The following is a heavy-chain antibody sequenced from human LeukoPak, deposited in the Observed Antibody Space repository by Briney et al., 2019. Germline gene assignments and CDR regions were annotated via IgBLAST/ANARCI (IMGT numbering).Heavy chain of an antibody. Sequence: ASVKVSCEASGYTFTSYYMHWVRQAPGQGLEWMGIINPSGGSTSYAQKFQGRVTMTRDTSTSTVYMELSSLRSEDTAVYYCARDRSPTYYDSSGYYYWGQGTLVTVSS. CDR3: ARDRSPTYYDSSGYYY. CDR1: GYTFTSYY. V-gene: IGHV1-46*01. J-gene: IGHJ4*02. D-gene: IGHD3-22*01. CDR2: INPSGGST.